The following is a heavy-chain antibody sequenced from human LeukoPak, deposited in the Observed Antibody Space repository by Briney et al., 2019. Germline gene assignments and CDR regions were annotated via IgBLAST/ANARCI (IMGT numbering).Heavy chain of an antibody. J-gene: IGHJ4*02. D-gene: IGHD5-18*01. CDR3: ARATSANEYSYGFHFDY. CDR1: GTTFRSYA. CDR2: IIPSFGTV. Sequence: SVKVSCKASGTTFRSYAINWVRQAPGQGLEWMGAIIPSFGTVKYAQKFQGRVTMTADESTSTAYMDLNYLRSDDTAVYFCARATSANEYSYGFHFDYWGQGTLVTVSS. V-gene: IGHV1-69*13.